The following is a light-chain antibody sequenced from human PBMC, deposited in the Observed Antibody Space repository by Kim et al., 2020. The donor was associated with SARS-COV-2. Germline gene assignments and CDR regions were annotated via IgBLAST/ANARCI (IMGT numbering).Light chain of an antibody. CDR3: AVWDESLSGRV. J-gene: IGLJ3*02. CDR2: SDN. CDR1: SSNIGSNA. V-gene: IGLV1-44*01. Sequence: QSVLAQPPSASGTPGQRVTISCSGSSSNIGSNAVSWYQQLPGTAPKLLIYSDNQRPSGVPERFSGSKSGTSASLAISGLQSEDEADYYCAVWDESLSGRVFGGGTKVTVL.